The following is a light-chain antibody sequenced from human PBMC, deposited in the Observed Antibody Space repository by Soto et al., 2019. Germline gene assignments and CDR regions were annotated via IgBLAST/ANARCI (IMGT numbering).Light chain of an antibody. CDR1: QTVSTK. CDR2: GAS. V-gene: IGKV3-15*01. Sequence: EIVMTQSPATLAVSPGERATLSCRASQTVSTKLAWYQQKLGQAPRLLIYGASTRATGVPARFSGSGSGTEFTLTLSSLQSEDFAVYYCQHYNNWPPETFGQGTKVEIK. J-gene: IGKJ1*01. CDR3: QHYNNWPPET.